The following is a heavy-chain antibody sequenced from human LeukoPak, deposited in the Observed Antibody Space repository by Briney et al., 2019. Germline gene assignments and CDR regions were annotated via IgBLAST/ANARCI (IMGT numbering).Heavy chain of an antibody. Sequence: SETLSLTCAVYGGSFSGYYWSWIRQPPGKGLEWIGEINHSGSANYNPSLKSRVTISVDTSKNQFSLKLSSVTAADTAVYYCARGGRFLNWFDPWGQGTLVTVSS. D-gene: IGHD3-3*01. V-gene: IGHV4-34*01. CDR2: INHSGSA. CDR1: GGSFSGYY. CDR3: ARGGRFLNWFDP. J-gene: IGHJ5*02.